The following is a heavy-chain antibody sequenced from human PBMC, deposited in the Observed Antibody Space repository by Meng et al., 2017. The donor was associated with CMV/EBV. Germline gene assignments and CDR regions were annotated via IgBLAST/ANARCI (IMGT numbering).Heavy chain of an antibody. V-gene: IGHV1-69*12. CDR2: IIPIFGTA. CDR1: GGTFSSYA. J-gene: IGHJ5*02. CDR3: ARDYSGIAARPGFDP. Sequence: QVQLGQAGADVKKPGSSVKVSCKASGGTFSSYASSWVRQAPGQGLEWMGGIIPIFGTANYAQKFQGRVTITADESTSTAYMELSSLRSEDTAVYYCARDYSGIAARPGFDPWGQGTLVTVSS. D-gene: IGHD6-6*01.